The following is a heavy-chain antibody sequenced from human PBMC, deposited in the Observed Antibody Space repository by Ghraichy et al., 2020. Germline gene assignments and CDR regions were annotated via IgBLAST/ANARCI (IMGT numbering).Heavy chain of an antibody. CDR2: IYSGGST. J-gene: IGHJ2*01. CDR3: ARGADSRDWYFDL. Sequence: GGSLRLSCAASGFTVSSNYMSWVRQAPGKGLEWVSVIYSGGSTYYADSVKGRFTISRHNSKNTLYLQMNSLRAEDTAVYYCARGADSRDWYFDLWGRGTLVTVSS. D-gene: IGHD3-22*01. CDR1: GFTVSSNY. V-gene: IGHV3-53*04.